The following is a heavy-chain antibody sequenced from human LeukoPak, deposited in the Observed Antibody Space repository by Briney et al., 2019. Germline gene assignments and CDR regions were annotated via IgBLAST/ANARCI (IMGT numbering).Heavy chain of an antibody. CDR3: ARELPFDY. CDR2: ISDDGKYI. D-gene: IGHD2-15*01. CDR1: GFTFSRYS. V-gene: IGHV3-21*01. J-gene: IGHJ4*02. Sequence: GGSLRLSCAASGFTFSRYSMNWVRQAPGKGLEWASSISDDGKYIYYADSVKGRFTLSRDNAKNTLYLQMNSLRAEDTAVYYCARELPFDYWGQGTLVTVSS.